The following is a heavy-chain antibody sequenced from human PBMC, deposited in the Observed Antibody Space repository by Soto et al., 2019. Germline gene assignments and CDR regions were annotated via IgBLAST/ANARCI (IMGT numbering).Heavy chain of an antibody. CDR2: IKQDGSEK. D-gene: IGHD3-10*01. CDR1: GFTVSSYW. Sequence: GSLRLSCAASGFTVSSYWMSWVRQAPGKGLEWVANIKQDGSEKYYVDSVKGRFTISRDNAKNSLYLQMNSLRAEDTAVYYCARDSPYYYGSGSYYWGQGTLVTVSS. J-gene: IGHJ4*02. V-gene: IGHV3-7*03. CDR3: ARDSPYYYGSGSYY.